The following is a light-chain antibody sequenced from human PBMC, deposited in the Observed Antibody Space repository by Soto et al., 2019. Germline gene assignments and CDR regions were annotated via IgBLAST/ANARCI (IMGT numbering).Light chain of an antibody. J-gene: IGKJ2*01. CDR3: QQHGSSPYT. CDR1: QSVSSSY. Sequence: EIVLTQSPGTLSLSPGERATLSCRASQSVSSSYLAWYQQKPGQAPRLLIYDASSRATGIPDRFSGSGSGTNFTLTLSRLEPEDFAVYLCQQHGSSPYTFGQGTKLEIK. V-gene: IGKV3-20*01. CDR2: DAS.